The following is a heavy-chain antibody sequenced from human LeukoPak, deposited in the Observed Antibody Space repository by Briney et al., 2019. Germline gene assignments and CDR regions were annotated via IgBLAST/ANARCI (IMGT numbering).Heavy chain of an antibody. CDR2: IDWDDDK. V-gene: IGHV2-70*11. Sequence: SGPALVKPTPTLTLTCTFSGFSLSTSGMCVSWIRQPPGKALEWLTRIDWDDDKYYSTSLKTRLTISKDTSKNQVVLTMTNMDPVDTATYYCARVTYYYDSSGYYYPDYWGQGTLVTVSS. CDR3: ARVTYYYDSSGYYYPDY. CDR1: GFSLSTSGMC. J-gene: IGHJ4*02. D-gene: IGHD3-22*01.